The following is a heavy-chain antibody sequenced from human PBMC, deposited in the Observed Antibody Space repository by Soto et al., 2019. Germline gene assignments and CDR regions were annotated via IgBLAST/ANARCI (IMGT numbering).Heavy chain of an antibody. V-gene: IGHV3-23*01. Sequence: LRLSCAASGFTFSSYAMSWVRQAPGKGLEWVSAISGSGGSTYYADSVKGRFTISRDNSKNTLYLQMNSLRAEDTAVYYCAKSPYYDFWSGYYYFDYWGQGTLVTVSS. CDR2: ISGSGGST. CDR3: AKSPYYDFWSGYYYFDY. J-gene: IGHJ4*02. D-gene: IGHD3-3*01. CDR1: GFTFSSYA.